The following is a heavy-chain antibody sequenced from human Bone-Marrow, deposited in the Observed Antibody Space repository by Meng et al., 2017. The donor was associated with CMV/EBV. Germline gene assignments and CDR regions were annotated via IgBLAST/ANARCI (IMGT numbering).Heavy chain of an antibody. Sequence: ASVKVSCKASGYTFTSYGISWVRQAPGQGLEWMGWISAYNGNTNYAQKLQGRVTMTTDTSTTTGYLELRSLRSDDTAVYYCARAGYSDAPAPVEWGQGTLVTVSS. CDR3: ARAGYSDAPAPVE. D-gene: IGHD5-18*01. CDR1: GYTFTSYG. CDR2: ISAYNGNT. J-gene: IGHJ4*02. V-gene: IGHV1-18*01.